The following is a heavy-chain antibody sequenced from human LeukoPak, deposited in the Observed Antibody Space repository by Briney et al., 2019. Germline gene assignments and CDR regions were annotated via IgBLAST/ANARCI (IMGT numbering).Heavy chain of an antibody. Sequence: GGSLRLSCAASGFTFSYYWMSWVRQAPGKGLEWVANIKQDGSEKYYVDSVKGRFTISRDNSKNTLYLQMNSLRAEDTAVYYCARGGIAAAGKEVKPPGYWGQGTLVTVSS. CDR2: IKQDGSEK. D-gene: IGHD6-13*01. V-gene: IGHV3-7*04. CDR3: ARGGIAAAGKEVKPPGY. CDR1: GFTFSYYW. J-gene: IGHJ4*02.